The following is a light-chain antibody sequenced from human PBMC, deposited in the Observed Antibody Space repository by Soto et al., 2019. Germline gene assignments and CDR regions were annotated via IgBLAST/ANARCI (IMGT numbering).Light chain of an antibody. V-gene: IGKV1-5*03. J-gene: IGKJ1*01. CDR1: QSISSW. CDR3: QQYKSYPWT. Sequence: DIQMTQSPSTLSASVGDRVTITCRASQSISSWLAWYQQKPGKAPKLLIYKASSLESGVPSRFSGSGSGTEFTLTISSLQHHDFATYYCQQYKSYPWTFGQGTKVEIK. CDR2: KAS.